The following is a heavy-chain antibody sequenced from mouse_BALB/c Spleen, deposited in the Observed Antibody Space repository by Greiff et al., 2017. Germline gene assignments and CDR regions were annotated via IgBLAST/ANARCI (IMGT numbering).Heavy chain of an antibody. D-gene: IGHD2-14*01. V-gene: IGHV1-63*02. CDR1: GYTFTNYW. J-gene: IGHJ4*01. CDR2: IYPGGGYT. CDR3: ARGGIGYDAGYYYAMDY. Sequence: QVQLKQSGAELVRPGTSVKISCKASGYTFTNYWLGWVKQRPGHGLEWIGDIYPGGGYTNYNEKFKGKATLTADTSSSTAYMQLSSLTSEDSAVYFCARGGIGYDAGYYYAMDYWGQGTSVTVSS.